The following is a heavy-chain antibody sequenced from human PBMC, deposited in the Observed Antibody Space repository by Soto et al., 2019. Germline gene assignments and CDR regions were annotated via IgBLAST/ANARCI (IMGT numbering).Heavy chain of an antibody. J-gene: IGHJ4*02. CDR3: ARVVGGGIYYFDY. V-gene: IGHV1-46*01. Sequence: QVQLVQSGAEVKKPGASVKVSCKASGYTFTSYYMHWVRQAPGQGLEWMGIINPSGGSTSYAQKFQGRVTMTRDTSKSQVYMELSSLRSEDTAVYYCARVVGGGIYYFDYWGQGTLVTVSS. CDR1: GYTFTSYY. D-gene: IGHD3-10*01. CDR2: INPSGGST.